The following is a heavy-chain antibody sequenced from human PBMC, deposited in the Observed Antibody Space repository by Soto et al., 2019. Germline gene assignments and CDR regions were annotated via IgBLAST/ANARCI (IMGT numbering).Heavy chain of an antibody. V-gene: IGHV4-34*01. CDR3: AIRGRGYCSSTSCYGYREKYFQH. Sequence: SETLSLTCAVYGGSFSGYYWSWIRQPPGKGLEWIGEINHSGSTNYNPSLKSRVTISVDTSKNQFSLKLSSVTAADTAVYYCAIRGRGYCSSTSCYGYREKYFQHWGQGTLVTVSS. J-gene: IGHJ1*01. CDR2: INHSGST. CDR1: GGSFSGYY. D-gene: IGHD2-2*01.